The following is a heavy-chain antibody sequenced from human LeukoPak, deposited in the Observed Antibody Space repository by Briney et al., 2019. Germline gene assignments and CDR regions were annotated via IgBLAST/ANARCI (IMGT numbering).Heavy chain of an antibody. V-gene: IGHV3-23*01. CDR2: ISGRGGST. CDR3: AVLTGYLGGYFDY. D-gene: IGHD3-9*01. Sequence: GGALRLSCAASGCTFSSYAMSGVRQARGKGREGVSAISGRGGSTYYADSGKGRVTISRDNSNNTLYLQMNSLRAEATAVYYSAVLTGYLGGYFDYWGQGTLVTVSS. CDR1: GCTFSSYA. J-gene: IGHJ4*02.